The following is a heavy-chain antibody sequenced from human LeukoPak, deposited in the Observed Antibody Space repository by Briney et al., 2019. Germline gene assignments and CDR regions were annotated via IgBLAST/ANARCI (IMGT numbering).Heavy chain of an antibody. CDR2: IKQDGSDM. Sequence: PGGSLRLSCAASGFMFSSNWMSWVRLAPGKGLEWVANIKQDGSDMNYVDAVKGRFTISRDNAKSSLYLQMNSLRVEDTAVYYCARDKIVGPTKFDSWGQGTLVTVSS. CDR1: GFMFSSNW. V-gene: IGHV3-7*03. D-gene: IGHD1-26*01. CDR3: ARDKIVGPTKFDS. J-gene: IGHJ4*02.